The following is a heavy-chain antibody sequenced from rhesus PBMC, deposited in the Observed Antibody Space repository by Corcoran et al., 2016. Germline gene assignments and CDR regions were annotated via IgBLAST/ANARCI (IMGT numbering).Heavy chain of an antibody. J-gene: IGHJ5-1*01. CDR1: GGSISSTY. Sequence: QLQLQESGPGLVKPSETLSLPCAVSGGSISSTYWSWIRQPPGKGLEWIGHISSSSGSTDYNPSLKSRVTISTDTSKNQFSLNLSSVTAADTAVYYCARHAAGPERFDVWGPGVLVTVSS. CDR2: ISSSSGST. D-gene: IGHD6-13*01. V-gene: IGHV4-173*01. CDR3: ARHAAGPERFDV.